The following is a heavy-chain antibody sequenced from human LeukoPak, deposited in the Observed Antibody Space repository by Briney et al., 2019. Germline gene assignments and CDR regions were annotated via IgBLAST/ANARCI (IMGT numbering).Heavy chain of an antibody. CDR2: ISGSAEKT. CDR3: ARGSTYDFWSGDALDV. CDR1: GFAFSSHA. D-gene: IGHD3-3*01. V-gene: IGHV3-23*01. J-gene: IGHJ3*01. Sequence: PGGSLRLSCAASGFAFSSHAMTWVRQAPGKGLEWVSSISGSAEKTYYADSVKGRFTISRDSSQKVLNLQMDNLRVEDTAIYYCARGSTYDFWSGDALDVWVQGTMVTVAS.